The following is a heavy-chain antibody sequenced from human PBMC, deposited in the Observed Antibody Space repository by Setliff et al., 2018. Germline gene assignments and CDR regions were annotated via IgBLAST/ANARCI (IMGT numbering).Heavy chain of an antibody. Sequence: PSETLSLTCAAYGGTFSDYHWTWIRQSPEKGLEWVGEINHRGSTNYNPSLKSRVTISVDTSKNQFSLKLSSVTAADTAVYYCARSYHLVLTNWFDAWGQGTLVTVSS. CDR3: ARSYHLVLTNWFDA. CDR2: INHRGST. J-gene: IGHJ5*02. V-gene: IGHV4-34*08. D-gene: IGHD1-26*01. CDR1: GGTFSDYH.